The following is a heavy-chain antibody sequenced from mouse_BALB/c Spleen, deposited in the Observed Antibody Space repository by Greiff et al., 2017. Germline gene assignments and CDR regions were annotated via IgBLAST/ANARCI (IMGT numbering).Heavy chain of an antibody. CDR3: ARGRDGDYVAMDY. D-gene: IGHD1-1*01. Sequence: VQLQQSGPELVKPGASVKMSCKASGYTFTDYVISWVKQRPGQGLEWIGAINPSNGRTNYNKKFKSKATLTVDKSSSTAYMQLSSLTSEDSAVYYCARGRDGDYVAMDYWGEGTTVTVSS. V-gene: IGHV1S81*02. CDR1: GYTFTDYV. CDR2: INPSNGRT. J-gene: IGHJ4*01.